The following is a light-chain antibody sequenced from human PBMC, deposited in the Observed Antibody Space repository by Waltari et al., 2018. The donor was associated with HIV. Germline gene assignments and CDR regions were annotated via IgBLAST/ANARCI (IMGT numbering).Light chain of an antibody. CDR2: SDN. CDR3: ASWEDSLNGVV. V-gene: IGLV1-44*01. J-gene: IGLJ2*01. Sequence: QSVLTQPPSASGTPGQRVTMSCSGSSSNIGRTSVNWYQQLPGTAPKLLIYSDNQRPFGVPYLFFGSKSCTFGFLAISGLQSEDEAVYYCASWEDSLNGVVFGGGTKLTVL. CDR1: SSNIGRTS.